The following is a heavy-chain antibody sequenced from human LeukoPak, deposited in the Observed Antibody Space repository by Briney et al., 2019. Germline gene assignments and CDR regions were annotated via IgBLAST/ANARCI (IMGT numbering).Heavy chain of an antibody. CDR3: ARQLGITKDFLYFDL. Sequence: GESLKPSCTGSGYTFTRYWSAWVRQKPGKGLEWMGIIYPGDSRTIYSPSFQGQVSMSVDKSINTAYLHWSSLKASDTAMYYCARQLGITKDFLYFDLWGRGTLVTVPS. CDR2: IYPGDSRT. D-gene: IGHD3-16*01. CDR1: GYTFTRYW. V-gene: IGHV5-51*01. J-gene: IGHJ2*01.